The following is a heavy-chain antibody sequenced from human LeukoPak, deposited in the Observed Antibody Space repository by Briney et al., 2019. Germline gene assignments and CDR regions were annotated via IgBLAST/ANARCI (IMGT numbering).Heavy chain of an antibody. J-gene: IGHJ4*02. D-gene: IGHD6-19*01. CDR1: GFTFSSYS. CDR3: ARVGQWLVGGHYFDY. CDR2: ISSSSSTI. Sequence: GGSLRLSCAASGFTFSSYSMNWARQAPGKGLEWVSYISSSSSTIYYADSVKGRFTISRDNAKNSLYLQMNSLRAEDTAVYYCARVGQWLVGGHYFDYWGQGTLVTVSS. V-gene: IGHV3-48*01.